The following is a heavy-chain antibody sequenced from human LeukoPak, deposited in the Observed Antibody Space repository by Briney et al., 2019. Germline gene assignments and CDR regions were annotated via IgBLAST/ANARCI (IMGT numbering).Heavy chain of an antibody. V-gene: IGHV4-34*01. J-gene: IGHJ4*02. Sequence: TSETLSLTCAVYGGSFSGYYWSWIRQPPGKGLEWIGEINHSGSTNYNPSLKSRVTISVDTSKNQFSLKLSSVTAADTAVYYCARSDYYGSGSYSYYFDYWGQGTLVTVSS. CDR3: ARSDYYGSGSYSYYFDY. CDR2: INHSGST. CDR1: GGSFSGYY. D-gene: IGHD3-10*01.